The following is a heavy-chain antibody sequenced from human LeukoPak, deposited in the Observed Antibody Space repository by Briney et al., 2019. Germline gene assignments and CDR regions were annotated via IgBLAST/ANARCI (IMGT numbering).Heavy chain of an antibody. Sequence: QPGGSLRLSCAASGFTFSSYAMSWVRQAPGKGLEWVSAISGSGGSTYYADSVKGRFTISRDNSKNTLYLQMNSLRAEDTAVYYCAKDLERFLEWLNYYYYYGMDVWGQGTTVTVSS. CDR3: AKDLERFLEWLNYYYYYGMDV. V-gene: IGHV3-23*01. CDR2: ISGSGGST. J-gene: IGHJ6*02. D-gene: IGHD3-3*01. CDR1: GFTFSSYA.